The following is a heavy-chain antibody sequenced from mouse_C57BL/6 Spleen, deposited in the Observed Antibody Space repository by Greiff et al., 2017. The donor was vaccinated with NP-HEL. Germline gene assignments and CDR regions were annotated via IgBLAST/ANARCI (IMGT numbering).Heavy chain of an antibody. V-gene: IGHV1-81*01. J-gene: IGHJ1*03. CDR1: GYTFTSYG. CDR2: IYPSSGNT. D-gene: IGHD3-3*01. Sequence: QVQLKESGAELARPGASVKLSCKASGYTFTSYGISWVKQRTGQGLEWIGEIYPSSGNTYYNEKFKGKATLTADKSSSTAYMELRSLTSEDSAVYFCARSGGTRYFDVWGTGTTVTVSS. CDR3: ARSGGTRYFDV.